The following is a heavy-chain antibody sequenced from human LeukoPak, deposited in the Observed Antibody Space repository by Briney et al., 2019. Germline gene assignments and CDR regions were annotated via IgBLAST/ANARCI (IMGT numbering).Heavy chain of an antibody. V-gene: IGHV4-34*01. Sequence: SETLSLTCAVYGGSFSGYYWSWIRQPPGKGLEWIGEINHSGSTNYNPSLKSRVTIPVDTSKNQFSLKLSSVTAADTAVYYCASLKGYCSSTSCYRPYYYYMDVWGKGTTVTVSS. D-gene: IGHD2-2*01. CDR3: ASLKGYCSSTSCYRPYYYYMDV. CDR1: GGSFSGYY. CDR2: INHSGST. J-gene: IGHJ6*03.